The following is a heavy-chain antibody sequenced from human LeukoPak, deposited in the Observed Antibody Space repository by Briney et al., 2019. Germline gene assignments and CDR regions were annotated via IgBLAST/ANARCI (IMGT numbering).Heavy chain of an antibody. CDR3: ARYDSSGLDC. CDR2: IYYSGST. J-gene: IGHJ4*02. V-gene: IGHV4-59*12. D-gene: IGHD3-22*01. Sequence: PSETLSLTCTVSGGSISSYYWSWVRQPPGKGLEWIGYIYYSGSTNYNPSLKSRVTMTVDTSKNQFSLKRGSVTAADTAIYYCARYDSSGLDCWGQGTLVTVSS. CDR1: GGSISSYY.